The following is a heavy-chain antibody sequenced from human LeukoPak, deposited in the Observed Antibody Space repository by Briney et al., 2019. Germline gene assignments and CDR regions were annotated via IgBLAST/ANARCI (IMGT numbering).Heavy chain of an antibody. CDR1: GYTFTGYY. CDR2: ISGSSGDT. D-gene: IGHD2-15*01. J-gene: IGHJ4*02. V-gene: IGHV1-18*04. Sequence: ASVKVSCKASGYTFTGYYMHWVRQAPGQGLEWMGWISGSSGDTNYAPKVQGRVTMTIDTSTNTAYMELRNLRSDETAMYYCARAECSGGTCPRYWGQGTLVSVSS. CDR3: ARAECSGGTCPRY.